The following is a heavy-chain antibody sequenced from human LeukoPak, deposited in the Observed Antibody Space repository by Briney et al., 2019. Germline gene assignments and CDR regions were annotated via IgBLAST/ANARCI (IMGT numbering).Heavy chain of an antibody. J-gene: IGHJ6*02. CDR3: ARTYNWKLDYYYGMDV. D-gene: IGHD1-20*01. CDR2: INPNSGGT. Sequence: ASVKVSRKASEYTFTGYYMHWVRQAPGQGLEWMGWINPNSGGTNYAQKFQGRVTMTRDTSISTAYMELSRLRSDDTAVYYCARTYNWKLDYYYGMDVWGQGTTVTVSS. CDR1: EYTFTGYY. V-gene: IGHV1-2*02.